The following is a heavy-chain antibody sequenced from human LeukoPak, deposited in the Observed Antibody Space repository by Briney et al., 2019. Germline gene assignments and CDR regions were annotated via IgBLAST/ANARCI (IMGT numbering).Heavy chain of an antibody. J-gene: IGHJ4*02. CDR3: TRGSVWALDY. Sequence: WASVKVSCKSSVYTFTSYGISWVRQAPGQGLVWMGWISAYNGNTNYTQKLQGRVTMTTDTSTSTAYMELRSLRSDDTAVYYCTRGSVWALDYGGQGTLVTVSS. D-gene: IGHD7-27*01. V-gene: IGHV1-18*01. CDR2: ISAYNGNT. CDR1: VYTFTSYG.